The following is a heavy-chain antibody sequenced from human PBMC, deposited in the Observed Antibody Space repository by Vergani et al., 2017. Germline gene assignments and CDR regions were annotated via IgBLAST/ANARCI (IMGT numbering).Heavy chain of an antibody. CDR2: ISAYNGNT. CDR3: ARVGDSGYGSGSYYTDY. J-gene: IGHJ4*02. CDR1: GYTFTSYG. V-gene: IGHV1-18*01. Sequence: QVQLVQSGAEVKKPGASVKVSCKASGYTFTSYGISWVRQAPGQGLEWMGWISAYNGNTNYAQKLKGRFTMTTDTSTSTVYMELRSLRSDDTAVYYCARVGDSGYGSGSYYTDYWGQGTLVTVSS. D-gene: IGHD3-10*01.